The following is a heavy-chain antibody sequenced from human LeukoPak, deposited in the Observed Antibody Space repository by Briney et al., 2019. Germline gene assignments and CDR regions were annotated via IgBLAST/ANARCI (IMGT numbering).Heavy chain of an antibody. J-gene: IGHJ6*02. Sequence: GGSLGLSCAASGFTFSSYSMNWVRQAPGKGLEWVSSISSSSSYIYYADSVKGRFTISRDNAKNSLYLQMNSLRAEDTAVYYCARDIYYGSGSYELYYYYGMDVWGQGTTVTVSS. CDR2: ISSSSSYI. V-gene: IGHV3-21*01. CDR3: ARDIYYGSGSYELYYYYGMDV. CDR1: GFTFSSYS. D-gene: IGHD3-10*01.